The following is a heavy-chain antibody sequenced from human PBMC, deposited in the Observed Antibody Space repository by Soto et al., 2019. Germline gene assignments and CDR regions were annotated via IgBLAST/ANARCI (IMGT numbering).Heavy chain of an antibody. V-gene: IGHV1-69*01. J-gene: IGHJ4*02. CDR3: ARDRDDYGSGNYYNRIDF. D-gene: IGHD3-10*01. Sequence: QVQLVQSGAEVKKPGSSVKVSCKASGDIFSTYAISWLRQAPGQGLEWMGGIIPIFGTPNYAQRFQGRVTIIADESTTTSYMELSRLKSEDTAVYYCARDRDDYGSGNYYNRIDFWGQGTLVTVSS. CDR2: IIPIFGTP. CDR1: GDIFSTYA.